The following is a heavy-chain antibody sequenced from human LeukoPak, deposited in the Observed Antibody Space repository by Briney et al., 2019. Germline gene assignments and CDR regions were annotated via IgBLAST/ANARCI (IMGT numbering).Heavy chain of an antibody. CDR1: GYTFTGYY. J-gene: IGHJ5*02. CDR2: INPNSGGT. Sequence: ASVKVSCKASGYTFTGYYMHWVRQAPGQGLEWMGWINPNSGGTNYAQEFQGRVTMTRDTSISTAYMELSRLRSDDTAVYYCARAGGRYCSGGSCYWFDPWGQGTLVTVSS. D-gene: IGHD2-15*01. V-gene: IGHV1-2*02. CDR3: ARAGGRYCSGGSCYWFDP.